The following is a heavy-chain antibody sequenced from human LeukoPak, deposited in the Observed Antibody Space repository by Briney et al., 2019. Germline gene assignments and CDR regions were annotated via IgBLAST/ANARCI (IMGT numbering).Heavy chain of an antibody. Sequence: PGGSLRLSCAASGFTFSSYRMNWVRQAPGKGLEWVSSISRSSSYIYYADSVKGRFTISRDNAKNSLYLQVNSLRAEDTAVYYCARDATSLKCSGGSCYPFYYYYYGMDVWGQGTTVTVSS. CDR1: GFTFSSYR. D-gene: IGHD2-15*01. V-gene: IGHV3-21*01. CDR2: ISRSSSYI. J-gene: IGHJ6*02. CDR3: ARDATSLKCSGGSCYPFYYYYYGMDV.